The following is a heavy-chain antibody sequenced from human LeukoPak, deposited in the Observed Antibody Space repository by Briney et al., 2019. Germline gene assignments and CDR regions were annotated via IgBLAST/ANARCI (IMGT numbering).Heavy chain of an antibody. V-gene: IGHV3-30-3*01. CDR1: GFTFSSYA. J-gene: IGHJ6*02. Sequence: GRSLRLSCAASGFTFSSYAMHWVRQAPGKGLEWVAVISYDGSNKYYADTVKGRFTISRDNSKNTLYLQMNSLRAEDTAVYYCARDQREDYGDYSINYHYGMDVWGQGTTVTVSS. D-gene: IGHD4-17*01. CDR3: ARDQREDYGDYSINYHYGMDV. CDR2: ISYDGSNK.